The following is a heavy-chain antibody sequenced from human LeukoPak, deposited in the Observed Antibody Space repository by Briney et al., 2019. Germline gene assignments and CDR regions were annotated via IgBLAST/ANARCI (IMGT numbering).Heavy chain of an antibody. CDR3: ASCARGNYFDY. J-gene: IGHJ4*02. CDR1: GLSFRSYW. CDR2: IKQDGSEK. V-gene: IGHV3-7*01. Sequence: GGSLRLSCAASGLSFRSYWMSWVRQAPGKGLEWVANIKQDGSEKYYVDSVKGRFTISRDNAKNLLYLQMNSLRAEDTALYYCASCARGNYFDYWGQGTLVTVSS.